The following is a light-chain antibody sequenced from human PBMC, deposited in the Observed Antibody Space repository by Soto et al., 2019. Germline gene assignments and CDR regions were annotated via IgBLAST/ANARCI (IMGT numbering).Light chain of an antibody. V-gene: IGKV3-20*01. CDR1: QSVSSRY. J-gene: IGKJ2*01. CDR3: QQYGPSPMYT. CDR2: ATS. Sequence: DIVLTQSPATLSLSPGQRATLSCRASQSVSSRYFAWYQKKPGQAPRLLIYATSTRATGIPDRFSGSGSGTDITLTISRLEPEDFAVYYCQQYGPSPMYTFGQGTKLEIK.